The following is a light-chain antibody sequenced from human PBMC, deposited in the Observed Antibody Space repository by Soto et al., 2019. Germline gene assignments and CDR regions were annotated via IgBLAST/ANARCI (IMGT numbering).Light chain of an antibody. CDR3: QQYGSSPT. CDR1: QSVSSN. CDR2: GAS. Sequence: EIVVTQSPGTLSLSPGERASLSCRASQSVSSNLAWYQQKPGQAPRLLIYGASSRATGIPDRYSGSGSGTDFTLTISRLEPEDFAVYYCQQYGSSPTFGQGTKVDIK. J-gene: IGKJ1*01. V-gene: IGKV3-20*01.